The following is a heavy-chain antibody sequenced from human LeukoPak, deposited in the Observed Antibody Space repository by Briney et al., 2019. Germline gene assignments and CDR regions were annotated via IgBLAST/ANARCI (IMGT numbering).Heavy chain of an antibody. Sequence: PSETLSLTCTVSGGSISSYYWSWIRQPPGKGLEWIGYIYYSGSTNYNPSLKSRVTISVDTSKSQFSLKLSSVTAADTAVYYCARAYYYGSGSYYRGNWFDPWGQGTLVTVSS. CDR3: ARAYYYGSGSYYRGNWFDP. CDR2: IYYSGST. V-gene: IGHV4-59*01. D-gene: IGHD3-10*01. J-gene: IGHJ5*02. CDR1: GGSISSYY.